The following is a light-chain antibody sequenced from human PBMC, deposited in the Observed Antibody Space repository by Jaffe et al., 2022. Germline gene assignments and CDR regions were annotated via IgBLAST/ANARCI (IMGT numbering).Light chain of an antibody. V-gene: IGKV3-20*01. CDR3: QQYGNSVPGT. CDR2: GAS. CDR1: QRISSNY. J-gene: IGKJ1*01. Sequence: EIVLTQSPGTLSLSPGDRATLSCRASQRISSNYLGWYQQHPGQAPRLLIYGASSRATGTPDRFSGSGSGTDFTLTISRLEPEDFAVYYCQQYGNSVPGTFGQGTKVEIK.